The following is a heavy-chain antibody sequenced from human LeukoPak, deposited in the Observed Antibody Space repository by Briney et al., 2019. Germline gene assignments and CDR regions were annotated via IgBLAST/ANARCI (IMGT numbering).Heavy chain of an antibody. CDR2: ISSGSSTM. V-gene: IGHV3-48*04. Sequence: PGGSLRLLCAASGFALGTFTMNWVPQAPGKGLEWLSYISSGSSTMSYADSVKGRFTIYRDNDNISLFLQMNSLGAEDAAVYYCARGRYYYYMDVWGKGTTVTVSS. CDR3: ARGRYYYYMDV. J-gene: IGHJ6*03. CDR1: GFALGTFT.